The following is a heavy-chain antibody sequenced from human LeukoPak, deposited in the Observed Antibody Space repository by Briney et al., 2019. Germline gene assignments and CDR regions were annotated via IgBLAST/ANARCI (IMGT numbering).Heavy chain of an antibody. V-gene: IGHV3-30*18. CDR1: GFTFSSYG. Sequence: GGSLRLSCAASGFTFSSYGMHWVRQAPGKGLEWVAVISYDGSNKYYADSVKGRFTISRDNSKNTLYLQMNSLRAEDTAVYYCAKDISELTYYDFWSGYYLADYWGQGTLVTVSS. J-gene: IGHJ4*02. D-gene: IGHD3-3*01. CDR3: AKDISELTYYDFWSGYYLADY. CDR2: ISYDGSNK.